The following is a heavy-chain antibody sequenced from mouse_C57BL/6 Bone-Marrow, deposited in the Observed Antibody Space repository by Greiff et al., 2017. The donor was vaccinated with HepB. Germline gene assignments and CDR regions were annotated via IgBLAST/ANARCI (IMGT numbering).Heavy chain of an antibody. V-gene: IGHV1-74*01. D-gene: IGHD1-1*01. Sequence: QVQLQQPGAELVKPGASVKVSCKASGYTFTSYWMHWVKQRPGQGLEWIGRLHPSDSDTNYNQKFKGKATLTVDKSSSSAYMQLSSLTSEDSAVYYCAIGEAIYYYGSSPYFDYWGQGTTLTVSS. CDR2: LHPSDSDT. J-gene: IGHJ2*01. CDR1: GYTFTSYW. CDR3: AIGEAIYYYGSSPYFDY.